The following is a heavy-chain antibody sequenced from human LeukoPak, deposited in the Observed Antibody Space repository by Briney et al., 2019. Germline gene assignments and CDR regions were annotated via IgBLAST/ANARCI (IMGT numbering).Heavy chain of an antibody. CDR2: ISWNSGSI. Sequence: GGSLRLSCAASRFTFSSYAMSWVRQAPGKGLEWVSGISWNSGSIGYADSVKGRFTISRDNAKNSLYLQMNSLRAEDTALYYCATTRLGHYDFWSGTYFDYWGQGTLVTVSS. V-gene: IGHV3-9*01. J-gene: IGHJ4*02. CDR3: ATTRLGHYDFWSGTYFDY. D-gene: IGHD3-3*01. CDR1: RFTFSSYA.